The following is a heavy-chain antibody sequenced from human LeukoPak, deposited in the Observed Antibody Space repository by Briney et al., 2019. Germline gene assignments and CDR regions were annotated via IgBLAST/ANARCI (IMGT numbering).Heavy chain of an antibody. J-gene: IGHJ4*02. V-gene: IGHV3-30*02. CDR1: GFTFSRYG. Sequence: PGGSLRLFCAASGFTFSRYGMHWVRQVPGKGLEWVAFIRYDGTNTYYADSVKGRVTISRDNSKNTLYLQVNSLRAEDTAVYYCSPYSSGPPFEHWGQGTLVTVSS. CDR3: SPYSSGPPFEH. CDR2: IRYDGTNT. D-gene: IGHD6-19*01.